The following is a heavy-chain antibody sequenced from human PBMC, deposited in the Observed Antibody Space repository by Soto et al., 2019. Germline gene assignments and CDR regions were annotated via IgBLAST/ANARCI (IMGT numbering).Heavy chain of an antibody. CDR1: GFTFSSYD. CDR2: IWYDGSNK. Sequence: QVQLVESGGGVVQPGRSLRLSCAASGFTFSSYDMHWVRQAPGKGLEWVGIIWYDGSNKYYADSVKGRFTISRDNSKNTLFLEVNSLRADXXAVXXCARSFRQWLVDSWGQGALVTVSS. D-gene: IGHD6-19*01. V-gene: IGHV3-33*01. CDR3: ARSFRQWLVDS. J-gene: IGHJ4*02.